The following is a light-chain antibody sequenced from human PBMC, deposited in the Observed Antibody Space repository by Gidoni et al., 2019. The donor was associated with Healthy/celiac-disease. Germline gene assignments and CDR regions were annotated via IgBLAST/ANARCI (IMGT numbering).Light chain of an antibody. CDR2: WAS. CDR1: QSVLYSSNNNND. Sequence: DIVMTQSPDSLAVSLGERATINCKSSQSVLYSSNNNNDLAWYQQKPGQPPKLLIYWASTRETGVPDRFSGSGSGTDFTLTISSLQAEDVAVYYCQQYYSTSWTFGQGTKVEIK. V-gene: IGKV4-1*01. J-gene: IGKJ1*01. CDR3: QQYYSTSWT.